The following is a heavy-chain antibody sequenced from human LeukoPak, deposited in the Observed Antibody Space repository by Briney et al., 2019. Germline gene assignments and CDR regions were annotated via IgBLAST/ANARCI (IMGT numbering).Heavy chain of an antibody. Sequence: GGSLRLSCAASGFTFSRYWRHWVRQAPGRGLVWVSRAYYDGSDTSYADSGRGPFTPSSDNAKTTLYLQMNSLSAEDTAVYYCATLAAAGTNYWGQGTLVTVSS. V-gene: IGHV3-74*01. J-gene: IGHJ4*02. CDR2: AYYDGSDT. CDR3: ATLAAAGTNY. D-gene: IGHD6-13*01. CDR1: GFTFSRYW.